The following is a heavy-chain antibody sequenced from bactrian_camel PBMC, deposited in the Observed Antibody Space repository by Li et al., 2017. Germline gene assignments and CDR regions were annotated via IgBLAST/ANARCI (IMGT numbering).Heavy chain of an antibody. CDR2: ISNLGGGNT. CDR3: ATGFRPAGLPR. D-gene: IGHD3*01. CDR1: GFGFRNYV. J-gene: IGHJ4*01. Sequence: VQLVESGGGAVQAGGSLRLSCVASGFGFRNYVMKWVRQAPGKGLEWVSSISNLGGGNTYYADSVKGRFTISRDNAKNTLYLQLNRLKPEDSGVYYCATGFRPAGLPRGGVGTQVTVS. V-gene: IGHV3S31*01.